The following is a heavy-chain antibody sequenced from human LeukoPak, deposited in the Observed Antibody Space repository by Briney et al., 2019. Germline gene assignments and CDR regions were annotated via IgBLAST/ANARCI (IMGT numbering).Heavy chain of an antibody. Sequence: GGSLRLSCAASGFLISNDVMTWVRQAPGKGLEWVSAIGADGHSTDYANSVKGRFTISRDDSKNTLYLQMNSLSAEDTALYYCARRVGGTPDYWGRGTLVTVSS. CDR2: IGADGHST. D-gene: IGHD1-26*01. J-gene: IGHJ4*02. CDR1: GFLISNDV. CDR3: ARRVGGTPDY. V-gene: IGHV3-23*01.